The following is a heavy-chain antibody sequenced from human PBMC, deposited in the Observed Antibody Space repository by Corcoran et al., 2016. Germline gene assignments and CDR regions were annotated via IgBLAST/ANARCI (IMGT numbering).Heavy chain of an antibody. J-gene: IGHJ4*02. CDR3: ARGGGNSVVASDY. V-gene: IGHV4-34*01. CDR1: GGSFSGYY. D-gene: IGHD2-15*01. CDR2: INHSGST. Sequence: QVQLQQWGAGLLKPSETLSLTCAVYGGSFSGYYWSWIRQPPGKGLEWIGEINHSGSTNYNPSLKSRVTISVDTAKNQFSLKLSSVTAADTAVYYCARGGGNSVVASDYWGQGTLVTVSS.